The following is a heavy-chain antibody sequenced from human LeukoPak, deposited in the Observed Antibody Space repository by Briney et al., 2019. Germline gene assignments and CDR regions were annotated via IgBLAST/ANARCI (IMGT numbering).Heavy chain of an antibody. Sequence: PGGSLRLSCAASGFTFSTYAMSWVRQAPGKGLQWVSAISDSGGSTYYADSVEGRFTISRDNSKNTLNLQMNSLRAEDTAVYYCAKDRGSGTRGPFDYWGQGTLVTVSS. V-gene: IGHV3-23*01. CDR1: GFTFSTYA. CDR2: ISDSGGST. J-gene: IGHJ4*02. CDR3: AKDRGSGTRGPFDY. D-gene: IGHD3-10*01.